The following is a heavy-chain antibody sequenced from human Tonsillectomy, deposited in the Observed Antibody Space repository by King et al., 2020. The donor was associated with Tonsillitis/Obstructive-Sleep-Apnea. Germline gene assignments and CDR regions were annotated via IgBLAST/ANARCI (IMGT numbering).Heavy chain of an antibody. J-gene: IGHJ4*02. CDR3: ASGGVYSGSLFDY. D-gene: IGHD5-12*01. CDR2: ISYDGSNK. CDR1: GFTFSSYT. Sequence: VQLVESGGGVVQPGRSLRLSCAASGFTFSSYTMHWVRQAPGKGLEWVAVISYDGSNKYYADSVKGRFTISRDNSNNTLYVQMNSLRAEDTAVYYCASGGVYSGSLFDYWGQGNLVTVSS. V-gene: IGHV3-30*04.